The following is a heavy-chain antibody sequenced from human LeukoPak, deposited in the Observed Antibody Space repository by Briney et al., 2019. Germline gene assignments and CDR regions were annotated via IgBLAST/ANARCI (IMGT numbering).Heavy chain of an antibody. D-gene: IGHD5-24*01. CDR3: ARDNKDGYNP. Sequence: ASVKVSCKASGYTFTGYYMHWVRQAPGQGLEWMGWINPNSGGTSYAQKFQGRVTMTRDTSTSTVYMELSSLRSEDTAVYYCARDNKDGYNPWGQGTLVTVSS. CDR1: GYTFTGYY. J-gene: IGHJ5*02. CDR2: INPNSGGT. V-gene: IGHV1-2*02.